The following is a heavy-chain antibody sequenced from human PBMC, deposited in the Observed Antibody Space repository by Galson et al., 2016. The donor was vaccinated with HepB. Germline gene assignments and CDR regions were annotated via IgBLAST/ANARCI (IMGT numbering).Heavy chain of an antibody. V-gene: IGHV3-74*01. D-gene: IGHD5-24*01. CDR2: IGTDGRS. CDR1: GFTFSTYW. J-gene: IGHJ4*02. CDR3: ARDRDARPYDY. Sequence: SLRLSCAASGFTFSTYWMHWVRQAPGKGLEWVSRIGTDGRSNYADSGKGRFTISRDNSKNTLYLQMNSLRAEDTAIYYCARDRDARPYDYWGQGTLVIVSS.